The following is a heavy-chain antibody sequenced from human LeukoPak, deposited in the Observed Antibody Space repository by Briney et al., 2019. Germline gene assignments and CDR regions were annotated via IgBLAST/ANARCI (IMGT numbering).Heavy chain of an antibody. J-gene: IGHJ4*02. V-gene: IGHV1-2*02. CDR3: ARGGSGSYYNGLDY. D-gene: IGHD3-10*01. CDR1: GYTFTSYY. Sequence: ASVKVSCKASGYTFTSYYMHWVRQAPGQGLEWMGWINPNSGGTNYAQEFQGRVTMTRDSSISTAYMELSSLRSDDSAVYYCARGGSGSYYNGLDYWGQGTLVTVSS. CDR2: INPNSGGT.